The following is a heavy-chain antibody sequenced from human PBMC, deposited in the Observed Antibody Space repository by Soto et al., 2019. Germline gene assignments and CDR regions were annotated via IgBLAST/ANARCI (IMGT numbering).Heavy chain of an antibody. V-gene: IGHV3-74*01. Sequence: PGRSTRHSRAAAGFTFSDIAMRWVRPAPGKGLVWVSRINGDGSGTSYADFVKGRFTISRDNAKNTLFLQMNGLRAEDTALYYCARRHFGSGTANDYRGEGTLVTVSS. J-gene: IGHJ4*02. CDR2: INGDGSGT. CDR1: GFTFSDIA. CDR3: ARRHFGSGTANDY. D-gene: IGHD3-10*01.